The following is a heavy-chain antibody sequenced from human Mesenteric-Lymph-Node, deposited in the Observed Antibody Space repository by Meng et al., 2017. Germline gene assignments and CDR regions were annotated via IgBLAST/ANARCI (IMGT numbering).Heavy chain of an antibody. CDR1: GFTFSSYA. J-gene: IGHJ4*02. CDR3: ARDTNLDY. Sequence: GGSLRLSCTASGFTFSSYAMSWVRQAPGKGLEWVSSISSSSSYIYYADSVKGRFTISRDNAKNSLYLQMNSLRAEDTAVYYCARDTNLDYWGQGTLVTGAS. V-gene: IGHV3-21*01. D-gene: IGHD1-14*01. CDR2: ISSSSSYI.